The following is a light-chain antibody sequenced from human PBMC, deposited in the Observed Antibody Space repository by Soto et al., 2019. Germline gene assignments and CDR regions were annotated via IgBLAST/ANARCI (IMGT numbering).Light chain of an antibody. J-gene: IGLJ2*01. CDR1: SGYSNYE. CDR2: VDTGGIVG. CDR3: GADHGSGSNEV. V-gene: IGLV9-49*01. Sequence: QLVLTQPRSASASLGASVTLTCTLSSGYSNYEVDWYQQRPGKGPRFVMRVDTGGIVGSKGDGIPDRFSVLASGLNRYLSIRNIQEEDETDYHCGADHGSGSNEVFGGGTKLTVL.